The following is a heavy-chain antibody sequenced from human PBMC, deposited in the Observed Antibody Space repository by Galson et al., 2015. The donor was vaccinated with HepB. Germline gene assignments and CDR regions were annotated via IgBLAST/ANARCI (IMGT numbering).Heavy chain of an antibody. D-gene: IGHD3-10*01. CDR1: GFIFKDFS. J-gene: IGHJ4*02. CDR3: TRAQWFGELPYFY. Sequence: SLRLSCAGSGFIFKDFSVSWVRQAPGKGLEWVGFIRGIAHGGTTEYAASVKDRFIISRDDSQRIAYLQMNNLKIEDTALYYCTRAQWFGELPYFYWGQGTLVTVSS. CDR2: IRGIAHGGTT. V-gene: IGHV3-49*04.